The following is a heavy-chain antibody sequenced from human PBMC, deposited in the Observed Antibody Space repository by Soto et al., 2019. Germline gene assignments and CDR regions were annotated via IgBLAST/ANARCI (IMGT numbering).Heavy chain of an antibody. CDR1: GYTFISYY. J-gene: IGHJ4*02. CDR3: AGDHVDTPMTNFDY. Sequence: QVQLVQSGAEVKKPGASVKVSCRASGYTFISYYIHWVRQAPGQGLEWMGLINPSDAYTDYAQKFQGRVTLTRDTSTSIVYMELSSLRSEDTAIYYCAGDHVDTPMTNFDYWGQGTLVTVSS. D-gene: IGHD5-18*01. CDR2: INPSDAYT. V-gene: IGHV1-46*01.